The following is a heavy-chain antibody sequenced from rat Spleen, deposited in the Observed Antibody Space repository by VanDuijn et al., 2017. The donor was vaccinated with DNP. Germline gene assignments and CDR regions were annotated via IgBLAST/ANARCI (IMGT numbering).Heavy chain of an antibody. CDR3: ARPIYNNHGGFAY. V-gene: IGHV5-22*01. J-gene: IGHJ3*01. D-gene: IGHD1-10*01. CDR1: GLPFTHLY. CDR2: ITYDGGST. Sequence: EVYLVESGGGLVQPGRSLKLSCAASGLPFTHLYIALVRQAPTKGREWVAYITYDGGSTYYRDSVKGRFTISRDNAKNTLYLQMNSLRSEDMATYYCARPIYNNHGGFAYWGQGTLVTVSS.